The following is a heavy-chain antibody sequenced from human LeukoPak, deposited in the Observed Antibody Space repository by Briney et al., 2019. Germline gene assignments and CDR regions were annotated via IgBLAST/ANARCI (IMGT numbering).Heavy chain of an antibody. CDR2: IYYSGST. CDR1: GGSISSYY. Sequence: SETLSLTCTVSGGSISSYYWSWIRQPPGKGLEWIGYIYYSGSTNYNPSLKSRVTISVDTSKNRFSLKLSSVTAADTAVYYCARDNRRLRQFDYWGQGTLVTVSS. V-gene: IGHV4-59*01. CDR3: ARDNRRLRQFDY. D-gene: IGHD4-17*01. J-gene: IGHJ4*02.